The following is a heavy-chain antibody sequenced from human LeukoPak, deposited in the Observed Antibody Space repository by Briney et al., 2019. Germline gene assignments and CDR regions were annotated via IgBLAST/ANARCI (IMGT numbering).Heavy chain of an antibody. D-gene: IGHD3-16*02. J-gene: IGHJ6*03. V-gene: IGHV1-69*06. Sequence: ASVKVSCKASGGTFSSYAISWVRQAPGQGLEWMGGIIPIFGTANYAQKFQGRVTITADKSTSTAYMELSSLRSEDTAVYYCARLYVWGSYRMDVWGKGTTVTV. CDR3: ARLYVWGSYRMDV. CDR1: GGTFSSYA. CDR2: IIPIFGTA.